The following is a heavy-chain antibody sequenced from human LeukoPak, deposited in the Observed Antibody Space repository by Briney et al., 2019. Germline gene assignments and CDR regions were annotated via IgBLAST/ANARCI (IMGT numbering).Heavy chain of an antibody. CDR1: GGSISSSNW. CDR3: ARRYYGSGTNYFDY. CDR2: VYHSGST. V-gene: IGHV4-4*02. D-gene: IGHD3-10*01. J-gene: IGHJ4*02. Sequence: SGTPSLTCTVSGGSISSSNWWSWVRQPPGKGLEWIGEVYHSGSTTYNSSLKSRLTMSIDKSKNHFSLNLSSVTAADTAVYYCARRYYGSGTNYFDYWGQGTLVTVSS.